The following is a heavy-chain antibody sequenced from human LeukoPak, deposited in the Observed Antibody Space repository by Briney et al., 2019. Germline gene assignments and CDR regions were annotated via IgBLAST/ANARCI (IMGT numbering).Heavy chain of an antibody. V-gene: IGHV4-4*07. J-gene: IGHJ4*02. CDR2: IYSSGNT. D-gene: IGHD3-16*01. Sequence: SETLSLTCTVSGGSISSYSWSWIRQPAGKGLEWIGRIYSSGNTYYNASLRSRVTMSLDTSKNQFSLKLSSVTAADTAVYYCAREGGGFDYWGQGTLVTVSS. CDR1: GGSISSYS. CDR3: AREGGGFDY.